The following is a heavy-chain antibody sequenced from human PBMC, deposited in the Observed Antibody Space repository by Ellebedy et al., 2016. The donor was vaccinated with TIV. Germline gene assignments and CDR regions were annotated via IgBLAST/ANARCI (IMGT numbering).Heavy chain of an antibody. D-gene: IGHD2-15*01. CDR2: IYYSGST. CDR3: ARGTVVPTYYFDY. V-gene: IGHV4-59*12. CDR1: GGSISSYY. Sequence: SETLSLTXTVSGGSISSYYWSWIRQPPGKGLEWIGYIYYSGSTNYNPSLKSRVTISVDTSKNQFSLKLSSVTAADTAVYYCARGTVVPTYYFDYWGQGTLVTVSS. J-gene: IGHJ4*02.